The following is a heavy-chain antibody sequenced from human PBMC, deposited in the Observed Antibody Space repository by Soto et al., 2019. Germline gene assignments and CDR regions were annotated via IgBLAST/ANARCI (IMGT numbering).Heavy chain of an antibody. CDR1: GDSVSSNSAA. D-gene: IGHD1-7*01. CDR2: TYYRSRWYN. V-gene: IGHV6-1*01. J-gene: IGHJ6*03. Sequence: SPTLSLTCAISGDSVSSNSAAWNWIRLSPSRGLEWLARTYYRSRWYNDYAVSVGSRITVNPDTSKNQFSLQLTSVTPEDTAVYYCAGTTSHQWYYMDVWGKGTTLTVSS. CDR3: AGTTSHQWYYMDV.